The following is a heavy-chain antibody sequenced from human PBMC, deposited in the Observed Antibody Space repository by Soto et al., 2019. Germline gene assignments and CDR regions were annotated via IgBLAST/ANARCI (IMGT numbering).Heavy chain of an antibody. CDR3: ARGGKNMVHFDY. Sequence: SETLSLTCAVSGGSINGHFWSWIRQSPGNGLEWIGHIYYSGSTSYSPSLKSRVSISVDTSKNQFSLEVHSLTSADTAVYYCARGGKNMVHFDYWGQGPLVTVSS. J-gene: IGHJ4*02. CDR2: IYYSGST. V-gene: IGHV4-59*11. CDR1: GGSINGHF. D-gene: IGHD3-10*01.